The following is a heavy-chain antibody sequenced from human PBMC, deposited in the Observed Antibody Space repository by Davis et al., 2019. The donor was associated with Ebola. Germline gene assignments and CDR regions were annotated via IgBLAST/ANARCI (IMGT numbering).Heavy chain of an antibody. J-gene: IGHJ4*02. CDR1: GFTFSSYA. CDR3: AKERPLSGYSYRYYFDY. Sequence: GGSLRLSCAASGFTFSSYAMSWVRQAPGKGLEWVSAISGSGGSTYYADSVKGRFTISRDNSKNTLYLQMNSLRAEDTAVYYCAKERPLSGYSYRYYFDYWGQGTLVTVSS. D-gene: IGHD5-18*01. V-gene: IGHV3-23*01. CDR2: ISGSGGST.